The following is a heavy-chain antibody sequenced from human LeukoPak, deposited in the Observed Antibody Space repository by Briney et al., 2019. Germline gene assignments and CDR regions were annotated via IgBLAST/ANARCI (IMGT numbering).Heavy chain of an antibody. V-gene: IGHV3-23*01. Sequence: GGSLRLSCAAFGFTFKLYTMNWVRQAPGQGLEWVSSINFSGDNRGDNTYYADSVKGRFTISRDNSKNTLYLQMNSLRAEDTAVYYCAKGNDIFYPYYYYYMDVWGKGTTVTVSS. D-gene: IGHD3-9*01. CDR1: GFTFKLYT. CDR2: INFSGDNRGDNT. CDR3: AKGNDIFYPYYYYYMDV. J-gene: IGHJ6*03.